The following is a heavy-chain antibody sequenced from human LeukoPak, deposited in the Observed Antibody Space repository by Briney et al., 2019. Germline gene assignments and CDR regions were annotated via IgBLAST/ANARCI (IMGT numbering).Heavy chain of an antibody. Sequence: KTSETLSLTCAVYGXSFSGHYCSWIRQPPGKGLEWIGEINHSGSTNYNPSLKSRVSMSVDTSKKQFSLELSSVTAADTAVYYCAITITTVSAFSDYWGRGTLVTVSS. CDR2: INHSGST. D-gene: IGHD4-17*01. J-gene: IGHJ4*02. CDR1: GXSFSGHY. V-gene: IGHV4-34*01. CDR3: AITITTVSAFSDY.